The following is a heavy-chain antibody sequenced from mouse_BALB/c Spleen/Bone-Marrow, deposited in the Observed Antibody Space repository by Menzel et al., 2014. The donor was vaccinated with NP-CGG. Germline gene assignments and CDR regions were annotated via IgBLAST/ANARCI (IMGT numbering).Heavy chain of an antibody. CDR1: GYSITSGYY. CDR2: ISYDGSN. CDR3: ARVYDYDEYFDV. V-gene: IGHV3-6*02. Sequence: EVQLQQSGPGLVKPSQSLSLPCSVTGYSITSGYYWNWIRQFPGNKLEWMGYISYDGSNNYNPSLKNRISITRDTSKNQFFLKLNSVTTEDTATYYCARVYDYDEYFDVWGAGTTVTVSS. D-gene: IGHD2-4*01. J-gene: IGHJ1*01.